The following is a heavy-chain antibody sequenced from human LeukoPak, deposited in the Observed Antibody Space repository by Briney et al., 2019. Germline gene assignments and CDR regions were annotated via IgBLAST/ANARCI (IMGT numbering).Heavy chain of an antibody. J-gene: IGHJ4*02. CDR2: IYSGGST. Sequence: GGSLRLSCAASGFTVSSNYMSWVRQAPGKGREWVSVIYSGGSTYYADAVKGRFTISRDNSKNTLYLQMNSLRAEDTAVYYCARDSNYDYWGQGTLVTVSS. D-gene: IGHD6-13*01. CDR1: GFTVSSNY. V-gene: IGHV3-66*02. CDR3: ARDSNYDY.